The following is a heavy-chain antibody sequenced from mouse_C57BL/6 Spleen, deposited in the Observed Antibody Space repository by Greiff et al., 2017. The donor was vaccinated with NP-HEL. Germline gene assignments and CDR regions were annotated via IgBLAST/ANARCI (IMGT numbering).Heavy chain of an antibody. Sequence: EVQRVESGGGLVQPGGSLSLSCAASGFTFTDYYMSWVRQPPGKALEWLGFIRNKANGYTTEYSASVKGRFTISSDNSQSILYLQMNALRAEDSATHYCARYHYYYGSSYGYAMDYWGQGTSVTVAP. J-gene: IGHJ4*01. D-gene: IGHD1-1*01. CDR3: ARYHYYYGSSYGYAMDY. V-gene: IGHV7-3*01. CDR2: IRNKANGYTT. CDR1: GFTFTDYY.